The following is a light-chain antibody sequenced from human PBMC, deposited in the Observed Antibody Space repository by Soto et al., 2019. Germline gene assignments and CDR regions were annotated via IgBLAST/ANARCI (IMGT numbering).Light chain of an antibody. J-gene: IGLJ1*01. CDR1: SSDVGGHNY. CDR2: DVR. CDR3: CSYTSSGTPYV. Sequence: QSALTQPASVSGSPGQSITISCTGTSSDVGGHNYVSWYQQHPGKAPKLMIYDVRNRPSGVSNRFSVSKSGNTASLTISGLQAEDEADYYCCSYTSSGTPYVFGTGTKVTVL. V-gene: IGLV2-14*03.